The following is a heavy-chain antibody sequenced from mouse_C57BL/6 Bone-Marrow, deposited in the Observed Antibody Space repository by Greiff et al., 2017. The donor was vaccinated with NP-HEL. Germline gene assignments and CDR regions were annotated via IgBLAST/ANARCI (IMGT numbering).Heavy chain of an antibody. CDR2: INPNNGGT. J-gene: IGHJ1*03. V-gene: IGHV1-26*01. CDR3: ALYYGSLYWYFDV. D-gene: IGHD1-1*01. CDR1: GYTFTDYY. Sequence: VQLQQSGPELVKPGASVKISCKASGYTFTDYYMNWVKQSHGKSLEWIGDINPNNGGTSYNQKFKGKATLTVDKSSSTAYMELRSLTSEDSAVYYCALYYGSLYWYFDVWGTGTTVTVSS.